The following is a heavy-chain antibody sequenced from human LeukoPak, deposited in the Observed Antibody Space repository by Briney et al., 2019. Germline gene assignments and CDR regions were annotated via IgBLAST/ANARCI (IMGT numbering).Heavy chain of an antibody. Sequence: SETLSLTCTVSGDSLSSYFWSWIRQPPGKGLNWIGYNSGSTNYNASLKSRVTILLVRSKNQFSLNLSSVTAADTAVYYCARGRGYGGNYLRSFDIWGQGTMVTVSS. CDR3: ARGRGYGGNYLRSFDI. CDR2: NSGST. D-gene: IGHD1-26*01. J-gene: IGHJ3*02. CDR1: GDSLSSYF. V-gene: IGHV4-59*08.